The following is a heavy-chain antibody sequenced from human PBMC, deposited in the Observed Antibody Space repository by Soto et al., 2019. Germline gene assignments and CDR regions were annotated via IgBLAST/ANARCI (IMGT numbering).Heavy chain of an antibody. CDR3: ARNFYSSGWYYCDY. J-gene: IGHJ4*02. V-gene: IGHV6-1*01. CDR2: TYYRSKWYN. Sequence: PSQPLSLTCAISGDSVSSNSAAWNWIRQSPSRGLDWLGRTYYRSKWYNDYAVSVKSRITINPDTSKNQFSLQLNSVTPEDTAVYYCARNFYSSGWYYCDYGGRGTLVTVSS. CDR1: GDSVSSNSAA. D-gene: IGHD6-13*01.